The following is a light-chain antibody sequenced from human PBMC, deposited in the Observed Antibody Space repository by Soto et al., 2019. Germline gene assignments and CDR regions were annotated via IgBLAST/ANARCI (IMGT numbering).Light chain of an antibody. CDR1: SSDVGAYNY. V-gene: IGLV2-14*03. CDR3: TSYTTNSTLV. Sequence: QSALTQPASVSGSPGQSIAISCTGTSSDVGAYNYVSWYQQHPGKAPKLMIYDVNKRPSGVSNRFSGSKSGNTASLTISGLQAEDEADFYCTSYTTNSTLVFGGGTKLTVL. J-gene: IGLJ2*01. CDR2: DVN.